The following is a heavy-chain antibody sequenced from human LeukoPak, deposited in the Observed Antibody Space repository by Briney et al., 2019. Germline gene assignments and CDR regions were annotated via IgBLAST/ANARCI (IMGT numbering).Heavy chain of an antibody. J-gene: IGHJ1*01. CDR3: ARDRGLYSSSRYFQH. CDR1: GFTFSSYS. CDR2: ISSSSSYI. Sequence: PGGSLRLSCAASGFTFSSYSMNWVRQAPGKGLEWVSSISSSSSYIYYADSVKGRFTISRDNAKNSLYLQMSSLRAEDTAVYYCARDRGLYSSSRYFQHWGQGTLVTVSS. D-gene: IGHD6-6*01. V-gene: IGHV3-21*01.